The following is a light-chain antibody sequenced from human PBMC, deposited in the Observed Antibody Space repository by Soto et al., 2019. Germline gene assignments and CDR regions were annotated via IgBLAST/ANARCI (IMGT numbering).Light chain of an antibody. Sequence: EIVMTQSPATLSVSPGERATLSCRASQSVSSNLAWYQQKPGQAPRLLIYGASTRATGIPARFSGSGSGTEFTVTISSLQSEDLAVYYCHQYSNWPLTVGGGTKVEIK. CDR1: QSVSSN. CDR3: HQYSNWPLT. V-gene: IGKV3-15*01. CDR2: GAS. J-gene: IGKJ4*01.